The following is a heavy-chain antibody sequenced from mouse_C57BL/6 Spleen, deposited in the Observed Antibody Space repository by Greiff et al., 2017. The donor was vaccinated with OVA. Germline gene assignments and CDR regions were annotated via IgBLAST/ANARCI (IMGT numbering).Heavy chain of an antibody. CDR3: ARTGDGYYVWVAY. V-gene: IGHV1-69*01. CDR2: TDPSASST. J-gene: IGHJ3*01. D-gene: IGHD2-3*01. Sequence: QVQLQQPGAELVMPGASVKLSCKASGYTFTRYWMHWVKQRPGPGLEWIGETDPSASSTHYTQKFKGKSTLTVDKSSSTAYMQLSSLTAEDSAGDYCARTGDGYYVWVAYWGQGTLVTVSA. CDR1: GYTFTRYW.